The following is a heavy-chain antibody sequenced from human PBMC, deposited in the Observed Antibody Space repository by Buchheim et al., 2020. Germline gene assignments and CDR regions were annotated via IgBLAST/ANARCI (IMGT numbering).Heavy chain of an antibody. D-gene: IGHD1/OR15-1a*01. V-gene: IGHV3-48*01. CDR1: GLTFSTYS. J-gene: IGHJ6*02. Sequence: EVQLVESEGGLVQPGGSLRLSCAASGLTFSTYSMNWVRQAPGKGLEWVSYISGSTTTIYYADSVRGRFTISRDNAKNSLYLQMNSLRAEDTAVYYCARDRTSMDVWGRGTT. CDR2: ISGSTTTI. CDR3: ARDRTSMDV.